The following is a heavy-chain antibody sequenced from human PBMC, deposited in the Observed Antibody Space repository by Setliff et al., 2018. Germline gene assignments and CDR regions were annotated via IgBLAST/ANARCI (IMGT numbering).Heavy chain of an antibody. CDR3: ARHATYYYGSGNLPFDH. Sequence: PSETLSLTCAVYGDSLSGYYWSWIRQSPKKGLEWIGEIMPGRDTLYSPSLESRLTITIDTSRNQFSLELSSVTAADTAVYYCARHATYYYGSGNLPFDHWAQGSLVTVSS. CDR2: IMPGRDT. V-gene: IGHV4-34*12. J-gene: IGHJ4*02. D-gene: IGHD3-10*01. CDR1: GDSLSGYY.